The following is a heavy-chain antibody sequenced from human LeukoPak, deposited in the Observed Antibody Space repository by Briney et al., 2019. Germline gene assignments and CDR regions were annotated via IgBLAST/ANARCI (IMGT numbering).Heavy chain of an antibody. V-gene: IGHV1-3*01. Sequence: ASVKVSCKASGYTFTSYAMRWVRQAPGQRLEWMGWINAGNGNTKYSQKFQGRVTITRDTSASTAYMELSSLRSEDTAVYYCAREYCSGGSCINWFDPWGQGTLVTVSS. J-gene: IGHJ5*02. CDR1: GYTFTSYA. D-gene: IGHD2-15*01. CDR3: AREYCSGGSCINWFDP. CDR2: INAGNGNT.